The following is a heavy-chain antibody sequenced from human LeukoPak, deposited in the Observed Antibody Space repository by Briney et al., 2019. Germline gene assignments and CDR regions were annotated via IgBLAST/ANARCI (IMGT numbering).Heavy chain of an antibody. CDR3: ARGPRGFDP. V-gene: IGHV3-23*01. CDR2: IDISGGST. J-gene: IGHJ5*02. Sequence: GGSLRLSCVASGFTFSSHAMCWVRQAPGKGLEWVASIDISGGSTYYEDSVQGRFTISRDNSKNTLYLQMNSLRVGDTAVYYCARGPRGFDPWGQGTLVTVSS. CDR1: GFTFSSHA.